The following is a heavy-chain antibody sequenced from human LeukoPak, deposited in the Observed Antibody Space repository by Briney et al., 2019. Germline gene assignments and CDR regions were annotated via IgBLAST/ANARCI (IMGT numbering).Heavy chain of an antibody. D-gene: IGHD5-18*01. CDR2: TSYSGSA. CDR1: GRSVCREC. V-gene: IGHV4-59*08. CDR3: VRRVRDTTYDY. J-gene: IGHJ4*02. Sequence: PSETLSLIYTVSGRSVCRECSSWVRQPPGKGLEWIGYTSYSGSANSNPSLKSRVTLSVDTSKNEFSLELSSVTAADPAFYSCVRRVRDTTYDYWGQGTLVTVSS.